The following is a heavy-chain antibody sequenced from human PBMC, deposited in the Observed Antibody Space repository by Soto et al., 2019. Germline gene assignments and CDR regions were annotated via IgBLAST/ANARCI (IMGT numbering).Heavy chain of an antibody. CDR2: VFSSGST. J-gene: IGHJ6*02. Sequence: NPSETLSLTCTVSGGSINTYSWNWIRQPAGKGLEWIGRVFSSGSTSHNPSLNGRVTMSVDMSKSQFSLRLSSVTAADTSVYYCARVPQRGYNIYSGIMDVWGRGSTVTVSS. CDR1: GGSINTYS. V-gene: IGHV4-4*07. D-gene: IGHD5-18*01. CDR3: ARVPQRGYNIYSGIMDV.